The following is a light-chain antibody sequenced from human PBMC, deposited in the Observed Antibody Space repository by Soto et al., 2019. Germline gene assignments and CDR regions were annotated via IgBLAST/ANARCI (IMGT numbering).Light chain of an antibody. CDR1: SGSIASNY. J-gene: IGLJ3*02. V-gene: IGLV6-57*01. CDR2: EDN. Sequence: NFMLTQPHSVSESPGKTVIISCTRSSGSIASNYVQWYQQRPGSSPTTVIYEDNQRPSGVPDRFSGSIDSSSNSASLTISGLVTEDEADYYCQSYDATNQVFGGGTQLTVL. CDR3: QSYDATNQV.